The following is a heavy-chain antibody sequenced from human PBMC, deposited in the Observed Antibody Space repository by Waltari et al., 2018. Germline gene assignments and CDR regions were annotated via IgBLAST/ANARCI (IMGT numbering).Heavy chain of an antibody. V-gene: IGHV4-4*07. D-gene: IGHD2-2*01. CDR1: GGSISRYY. Sequence: QVQLQESGPGLVKPSETLSLTCTVSGGSISRYYWSWIRQPAGRGREWIGRIYTSGSTNYTPSLKSRVTMSVDTSKNQFSLKLSSVTAADTAVYYCARDGPAIVVVPAAPRGAFDIWGQGTMVTVSS. CDR2: IYTSGST. CDR3: ARDGPAIVVVPAAPRGAFDI. J-gene: IGHJ3*02.